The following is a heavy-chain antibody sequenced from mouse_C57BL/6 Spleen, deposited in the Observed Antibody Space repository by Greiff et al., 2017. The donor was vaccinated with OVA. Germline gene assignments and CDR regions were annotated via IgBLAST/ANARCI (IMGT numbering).Heavy chain of an antibody. V-gene: IGHV1-42*01. Sequence: EVQGVESGPELVKPGASVKISCKASGYSFTGYYMNWVKQSPEKSLEWIGEINPSTGGTTYNQKFKAKATLTVDKSSSTAYMQLKSLTSEDSAVYYCARRYYYGSSYWYFDVWGTGTTVTVSS. CDR1: GYSFTGYY. CDR3: ARRYYYGSSYWYFDV. D-gene: IGHD1-1*01. CDR2: INPSTGGT. J-gene: IGHJ1*03.